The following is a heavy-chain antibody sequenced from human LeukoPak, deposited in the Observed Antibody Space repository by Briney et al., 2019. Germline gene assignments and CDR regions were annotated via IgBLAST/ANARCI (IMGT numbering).Heavy chain of an antibody. J-gene: IGHJ4*02. CDR2: IYPGDSDT. D-gene: IGHD2-2*03. CDR3: ARRGYCSSTSCYAFDY. Sequence: GESLKISCQGSGYSFTSYWIGWVRQMPGKGLEWMGIIYPGDSDTRYSPSFQGQVTISADQSISTAYLQWSSLKASDTAMYYCARRGYCSSTSCYAFDYWGQGTLVTVSS. CDR1: GYSFTSYW. V-gene: IGHV5-51*01.